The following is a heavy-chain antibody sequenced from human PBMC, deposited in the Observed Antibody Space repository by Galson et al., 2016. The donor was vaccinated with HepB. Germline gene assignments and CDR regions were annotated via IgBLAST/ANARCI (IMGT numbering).Heavy chain of an antibody. CDR1: GFTFSSED. CDR3: VGGHYAY. V-gene: IGHV3-48*03. CDR2: INTRGSAA. J-gene: IGHJ4*02. Sequence: SLRLSCAASGFTFSSEDMNWVRQAPGKGLEWVSYINTRGSAAYYAESVRGRFTISRDNAKSSLYEQMNSLRAEDTAVYYCVGGHYAYWGQGTLVTVSS. D-gene: IGHD3-16*01.